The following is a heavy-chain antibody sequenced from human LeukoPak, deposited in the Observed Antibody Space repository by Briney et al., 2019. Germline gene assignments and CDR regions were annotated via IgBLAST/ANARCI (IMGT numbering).Heavy chain of an antibody. CDR2: IIPIFGTA. J-gene: IGHJ4*02. Sequence: SVKVSCKASGGTFSSYAISWVRQAPGQGLEWMGGIIPIFGTANYAQKFQGRVTITADESTSTAYMELSSLRSEDAAVYYCARDNLYRFGSHRCSSTSCSRFTGDYWGQGTLVTVSS. D-gene: IGHD2-2*01. V-gene: IGHV1-69*13. CDR3: ARDNLYRFGSHRCSSTSCSRFTGDY. CDR1: GGTFSSYA.